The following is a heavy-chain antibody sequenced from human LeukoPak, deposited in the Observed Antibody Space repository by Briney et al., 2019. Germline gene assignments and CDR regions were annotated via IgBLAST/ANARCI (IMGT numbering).Heavy chain of an antibody. Sequence: SETLSLTCAVYGESFSGYYWSWIRQPPGKGLEWIGEINHSGSTNYNPSLKSRVTISVDTSKNQFSLKLSSVTAADTAVYYCAKVGYCSSTSCHDDSNNWFDPWGQGTLVTVSS. CDR2: INHSGST. CDR3: AKVGYCSSTSCHDDSNNWFDP. J-gene: IGHJ5*02. CDR1: GESFSGYY. V-gene: IGHV4-34*01. D-gene: IGHD2-2*01.